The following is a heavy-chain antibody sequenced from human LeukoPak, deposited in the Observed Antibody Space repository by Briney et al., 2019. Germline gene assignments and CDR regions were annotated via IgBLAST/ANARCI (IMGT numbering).Heavy chain of an antibody. CDR2: ISGSGGST. J-gene: IGHJ4*02. D-gene: IGHD3-3*01. V-gene: IGHV3-23*01. CDR3: ARERDTYYDFWSGYYESDY. CDR1: GFTFSSYA. Sequence: GGSLRLSCVASGFTFSSYAMSWVRQAPGKGLEWVSAISGSGGSTYYADSVKGRFTISRDNSKNTLYLQMNSLRAEDTAVYYCARERDTYYDFWSGYYESDYWGQGTLVTVSS.